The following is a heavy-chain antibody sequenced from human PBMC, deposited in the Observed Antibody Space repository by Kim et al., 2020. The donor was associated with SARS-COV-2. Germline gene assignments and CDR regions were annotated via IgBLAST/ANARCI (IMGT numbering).Heavy chain of an antibody. Sequence: SETLSLTCTVSGYSISSGYYWGWIRQPPGKGLEWIGSIYHSGSTYYNPSLKSRVTISVDTSKNQFSLKLSSVTAADTAVYYCARGRNVDSPLVVDPWGQGTLVTVSS. V-gene: IGHV4-38-2*02. J-gene: IGHJ5*02. CDR1: GYSISSGYY. D-gene: IGHD2-15*01. CDR3: ARGRNVDSPLVVDP. CDR2: IYHSGST.